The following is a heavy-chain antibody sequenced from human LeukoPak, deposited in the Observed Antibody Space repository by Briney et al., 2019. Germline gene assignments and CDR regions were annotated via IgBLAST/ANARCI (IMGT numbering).Heavy chain of an antibody. J-gene: IGHJ6*02. Sequence: SETLSLTCTVSGGSISSGDYYWSWIRQPPGKGLEWIVYIYYSGSTYYNPSLKSRVTISVDTSKNQFSLKLSSVTAADTAVYYCARDRCSGGSCYLWVPSTYYYYYGMDVWGQGTTVTVSS. CDR2: IYYSGST. CDR1: GGSISSGDYY. CDR3: ARDRCSGGSCYLWVPSTYYYYYGMDV. V-gene: IGHV4-30-4*01. D-gene: IGHD2-15*01.